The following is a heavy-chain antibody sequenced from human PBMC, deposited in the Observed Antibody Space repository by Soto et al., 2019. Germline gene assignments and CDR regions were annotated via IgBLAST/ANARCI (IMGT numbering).Heavy chain of an antibody. D-gene: IGHD3-22*01. CDR1: GGSISSGDYY. CDR3: AREAYYYDSSGYYYDNWFDP. V-gene: IGHV4-30-4*01. J-gene: IGHJ5*02. Sequence: SETLSLTCTVSGGSISSGDYYWSWIRQPPGKGLEWIGYIYYSGSTYYNPSLKSRVTISVDTSKNQFSLKLSSVTAADTAVYYCAREAYYYDSSGYYYDNWFDPWGQGTLVTVSS. CDR2: IYYSGST.